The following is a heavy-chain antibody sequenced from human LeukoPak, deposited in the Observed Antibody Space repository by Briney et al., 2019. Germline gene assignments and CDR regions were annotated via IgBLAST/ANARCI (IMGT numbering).Heavy chain of an antibody. J-gene: IGHJ4*02. V-gene: IGHV4-59*01. CDR3: ARGSLVGVYYFDY. D-gene: IGHD1-26*01. CDR1: GGSISNYY. CDR2: IYYSGST. Sequence: SETLSLTCTVSGGSISNYYWSWIRQPPGKGLEWIGYIYYSGSTNYNPSLKSRVTISVDTSKNQFSLKLRSVTAADTAVYYCARGSLVGVYYFDYWGQGTLVTVSS.